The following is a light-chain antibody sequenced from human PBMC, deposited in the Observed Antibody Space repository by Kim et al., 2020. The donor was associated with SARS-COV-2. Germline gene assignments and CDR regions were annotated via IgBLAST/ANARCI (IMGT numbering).Light chain of an antibody. J-gene: IGKJ1*01. V-gene: IGKV2-28*01. CDR3: VQTLHTPT. CDR2: LGS. CDR1: QSLQSSKASDY. Sequence: DIVMTQSPLSLTVTPGEPASISCRSSQSLQSSKASDYLDWYLQKPGQSPQLLIYLGSKRASGVPDRFSGSGSGTDFTLKISRVMAEDGGIYYCVQTLHTPTFGQGTKVDI.